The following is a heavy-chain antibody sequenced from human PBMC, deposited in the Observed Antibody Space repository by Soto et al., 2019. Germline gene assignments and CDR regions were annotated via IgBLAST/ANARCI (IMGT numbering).Heavy chain of an antibody. V-gene: IGHV3-23*01. J-gene: IGHJ4*02. CDR2: ISGSGGST. Sequence: EVQLLESGGGLVQPGGSLRLSCAASGFTFSSYAMSWVRQAPGKGLEWVSAISGSGGSTYYADSVKGRFTISRDNSKNTLYLQMNSLRAEDTAVYYCAKDDLRFRYCSGCSCYSLDYWGQGTLVTVSS. CDR1: GFTFSSYA. D-gene: IGHD2-15*01. CDR3: AKDDLRFRYCSGCSCYSLDY.